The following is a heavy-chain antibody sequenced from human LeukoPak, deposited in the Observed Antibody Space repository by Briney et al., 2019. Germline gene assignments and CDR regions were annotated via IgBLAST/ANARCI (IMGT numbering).Heavy chain of an antibody. Sequence: SGTLSLTCAVSGGSISSSNWWSWVRQPPGKGLEWIGEIYHSGSTNYNPSLKSRVTISVDTSKNQFSLKLSSVTVADTAVYYCARLLLDCSSTSCYHYYGMDVWGQGTTVTVSS. V-gene: IGHV4-4*02. CDR1: GGSISSSNW. CDR3: ARLLLDCSSTSCYHYYGMDV. CDR2: IYHSGST. J-gene: IGHJ6*02. D-gene: IGHD2-2*01.